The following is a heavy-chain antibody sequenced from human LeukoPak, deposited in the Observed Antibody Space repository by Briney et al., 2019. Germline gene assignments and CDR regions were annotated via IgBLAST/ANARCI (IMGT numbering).Heavy chain of an antibody. Sequence: SVKVSCKASGGTFSSYAISWVRQAPGQGLEWMGWIIPIFGTANYAQKFQGRVTITADESTSTAYMELSSLRSEDTAVYYCARAMVRGVRPPYYYYYYMDVWGKGTTVTVSS. V-gene: IGHV1-69*13. CDR2: IIPIFGTA. CDR1: GGTFSSYA. CDR3: ARAMVRGVRPPYYYYYYMDV. J-gene: IGHJ6*03. D-gene: IGHD3-10*01.